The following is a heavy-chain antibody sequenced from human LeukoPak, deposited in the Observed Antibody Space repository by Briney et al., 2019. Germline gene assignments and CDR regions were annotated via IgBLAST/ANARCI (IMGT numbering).Heavy chain of an antibody. J-gene: IGHJ4*02. CDR3: ARDYYGSGSYYFGY. CDR2: IYHSGST. Sequence: SETLSLTCAVSGGPISSSNWWSWVRQPPGKGLEWIGEIYHSGSTNYNPSLKSRVTISVDKSKNQFSLKLSSVTAADTAVYYCARDYYGSGSYYFGYWGQGTLVTVSS. CDR1: GGPISSSNW. V-gene: IGHV4-4*02. D-gene: IGHD3-10*01.